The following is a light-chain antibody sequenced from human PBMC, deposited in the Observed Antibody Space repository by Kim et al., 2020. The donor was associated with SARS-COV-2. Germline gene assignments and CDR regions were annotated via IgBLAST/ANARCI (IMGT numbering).Light chain of an antibody. CDR3: QQYGRSPKT. Sequence: EVLLTQSPGTLSLSPGERAILSCRASQSVSSSYLAWYQHKPGQSPRLLIHGASSRATGVPDSFRGGGSGTDFTLTITRLEPEDFAVYYCQQYGRSPKTFGQGTRL. CDR2: GAS. J-gene: IGKJ5*01. CDR1: QSVSSSY. V-gene: IGKV3-20*01.